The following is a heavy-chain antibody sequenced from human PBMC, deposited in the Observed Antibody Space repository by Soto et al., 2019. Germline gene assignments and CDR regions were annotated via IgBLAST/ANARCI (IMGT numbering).Heavy chain of an antibody. J-gene: IGHJ6*02. Sequence: QVQLVESGGGVVQPGRSLRLSCAASGFTFSSYAMHWVRQAPGKGLEWVAVISYDGSNKYYADSVKGRFTISRDNSKNTLYLQMNSLRAEDTAVYYCARDIVLVPAAMLVYYYYGMDVWGQGTTVTVSS. V-gene: IGHV3-30-3*01. D-gene: IGHD2-2*01. CDR3: ARDIVLVPAAMLVYYYYGMDV. CDR2: ISYDGSNK. CDR1: GFTFSSYA.